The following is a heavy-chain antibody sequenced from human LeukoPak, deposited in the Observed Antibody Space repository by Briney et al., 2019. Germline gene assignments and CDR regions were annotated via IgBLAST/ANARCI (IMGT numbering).Heavy chain of an antibody. CDR3: ARVHRMVRGARLQFDP. J-gene: IGHJ5*02. CDR2: MNPNSGNT. D-gene: IGHD3-10*01. V-gene: IGHV1-8*03. Sequence: ASVKVSCKASGYTFTSYDINWVRQATGQGLEWMGWMNPNSGNTGYAQKLQGRVTITRNTSISTAYMELSSLRSEDTAVYYCARVHRMVRGARLQFDPWGQGTLVTVSS. CDR1: GYTFTSYD.